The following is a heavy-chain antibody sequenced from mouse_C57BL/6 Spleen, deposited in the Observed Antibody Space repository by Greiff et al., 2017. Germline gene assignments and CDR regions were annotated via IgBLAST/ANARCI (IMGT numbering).Heavy chain of an antibody. Sequence: QVQLQQPGAELVRPGSSVKLSCKASGYTFTSYWMHWVKQRPIQGLEWIGNIDPSDSETHYNQKFKDKATLTVDKSSSTAYMQLSSLTSEDSAVYDCARGTVVECFDYWGQGTTLTVSS. CDR1: GYTFTSYW. J-gene: IGHJ2*01. CDR3: ARGTVVECFDY. V-gene: IGHV1-52*01. CDR2: IDPSDSET. D-gene: IGHD1-1*01.